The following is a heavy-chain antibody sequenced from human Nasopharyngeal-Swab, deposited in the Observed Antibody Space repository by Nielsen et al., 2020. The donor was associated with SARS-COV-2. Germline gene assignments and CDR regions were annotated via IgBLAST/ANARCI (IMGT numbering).Heavy chain of an antibody. J-gene: IGHJ4*02. Sequence: ASVKVSCKASGYTFTSYAMNWVRQAPGQGLEWMGWINTYTGNPTYAQGFTGRFVFSLDTSVSTAYLQITSLKAEDTAVYYYARDHNWNAIDYWGQGTLVTVSS. V-gene: IGHV7-4-1*02. D-gene: IGHD1-1*01. CDR3: ARDHNWNAIDY. CDR2: INTYTGNP. CDR1: GYTFTSYA.